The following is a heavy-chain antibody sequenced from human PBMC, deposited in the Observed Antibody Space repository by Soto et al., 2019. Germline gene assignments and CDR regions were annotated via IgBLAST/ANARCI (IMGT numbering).Heavy chain of an antibody. CDR2: IVPTLGST. CDR3: GSGQFRWFLLRY. J-gene: IGHJ1*01. CDR1: GHPHT. V-gene: IGHV1-69*08. D-gene: IGHD2-15*01. Sequence: QVHLVQSGAEVKKPGSSVRVSCTASGHPHTISWVRQAPGQGLEWLGGIVPTLGSTNYARNFQGRVTISADQFTGVVHMELIGLRSEDSATYYCGSGQFRWFLLRYWGPGT.